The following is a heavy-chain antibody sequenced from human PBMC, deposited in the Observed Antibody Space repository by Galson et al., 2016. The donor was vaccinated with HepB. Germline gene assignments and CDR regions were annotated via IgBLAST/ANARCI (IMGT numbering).Heavy chain of an antibody. V-gene: IGHV3-23*01. Sequence: SLRLSCAASGFTFNAYAMSWVRQSPGKGLEWVSAITPSGVGTFYTDSVKGRFTISRDNSKNTLYLQMNSLRVEDTATYFCAQRRLGLGNFYFDYWGQGTLVTVSS. CDR2: ITPSGVGT. CDR1: GFTFNAYA. D-gene: IGHD3-16*01. J-gene: IGHJ4*02. CDR3: AQRRLGLGNFYFDY.